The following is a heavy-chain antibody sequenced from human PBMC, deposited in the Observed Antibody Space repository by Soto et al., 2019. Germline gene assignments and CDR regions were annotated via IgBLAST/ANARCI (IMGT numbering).Heavy chain of an antibody. D-gene: IGHD3-22*01. J-gene: IGHJ4*02. CDR3: ARFHYDSSGYRRFDY. CDR2: INAGNGNT. V-gene: IGHV1-3*01. Sequence: QVQLVQSGAEVKKPGASVKVSCKASGYTFTSYAMHWVRQAPGQRLEWMGWINAGNGNTKYSQKFQGRVTITSDTSASTAYMELSSLRSEDTAVYYCARFHYDSSGYRRFDYWGQGTLVTVSS. CDR1: GYTFTSYA.